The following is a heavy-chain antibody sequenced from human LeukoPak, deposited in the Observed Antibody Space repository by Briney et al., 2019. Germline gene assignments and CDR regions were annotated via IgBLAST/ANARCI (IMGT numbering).Heavy chain of an antibody. CDR1: GYTFTDYY. J-gene: IGHJ4*02. D-gene: IGHD6-6*01. CDR2: INPNSGGGT. V-gene: IGHV1-2*02. Sequence: GASVKVSCKASGYTFTDYYIHWVRQAPGQGFEWMGWINPNSGGGTNYAQKFQGRVTMTRDTSISTAYMELSSLRSDDTAVYYCARTSIAARRADCDYWGQGTLVTVSS. CDR3: ARTSIAARRADCDY.